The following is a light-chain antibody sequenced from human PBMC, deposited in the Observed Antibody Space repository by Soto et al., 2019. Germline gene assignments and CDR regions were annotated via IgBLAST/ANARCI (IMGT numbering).Light chain of an antibody. CDR3: QQYGNSPQT. V-gene: IGKV3-20*01. Sequence: EIVLTQSPGTLSLSPGESATLSCRASQSFTSNYLAWYQQRPGQAPRLLIYGASNRATGIPDRFSGSGSGTDFTLTISRLEPGDFAMYYCQQYGNSPQTFGRGTKVEIK. CDR2: GAS. CDR1: QSFTSNY. J-gene: IGKJ1*01.